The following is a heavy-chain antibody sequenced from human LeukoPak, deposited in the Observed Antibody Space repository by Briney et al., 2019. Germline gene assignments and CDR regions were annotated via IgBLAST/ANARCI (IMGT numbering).Heavy chain of an antibody. CDR2: ISYDGHYK. CDR1: GFTFSNYA. D-gene: IGHD5-12*01. CDR3: ARDQAADIVATGEDY. V-gene: IGHV3-30-3*01. Sequence: PGRSLRLSCAASGFTFSNYAMHGVRQAPGKGLEWVAVISYDGHYKYYADSVKGRFTISRDNSRNRLYLKLNSLRGEDTAVYYCARDQAADIVATGEDYWGQGTLVTVSS. J-gene: IGHJ4*02.